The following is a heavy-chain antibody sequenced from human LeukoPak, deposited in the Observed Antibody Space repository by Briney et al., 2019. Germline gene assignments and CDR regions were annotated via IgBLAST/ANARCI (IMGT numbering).Heavy chain of an antibody. Sequence: PGGSLRLSCAASGFTFSSYAMSWVRQAPGKGLEWVSGITKSDAGTYYADSVKGRFTISRDNSKNTLYLQMNSLRAEDTAVYYCAKDFVSGDGKWEIDYWGQGTLVTVSS. CDR1: GFTFSSYA. J-gene: IGHJ4*02. CDR3: AKDFVSGDGKWEIDY. D-gene: IGHD7-27*01. CDR2: ITKSDAGT. V-gene: IGHV3-23*01.